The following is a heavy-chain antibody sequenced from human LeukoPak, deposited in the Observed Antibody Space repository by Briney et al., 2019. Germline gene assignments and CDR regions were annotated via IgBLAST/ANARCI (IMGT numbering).Heavy chain of an antibody. CDR1: GYIFTSYG. Sequence: ASVTVSCKASGYIFTSYGISWVRQAPGQGLEWMGWINPNSGGTNYAQKFQGRVTMTRDTSISTAYMELSRLRSDDTAVYYCARGPGVGATGGFDYWGQGTLVTVSS. J-gene: IGHJ4*02. D-gene: IGHD1-26*01. CDR3: ARGPGVGATGGFDY. CDR2: INPNSGGT. V-gene: IGHV1-2*02.